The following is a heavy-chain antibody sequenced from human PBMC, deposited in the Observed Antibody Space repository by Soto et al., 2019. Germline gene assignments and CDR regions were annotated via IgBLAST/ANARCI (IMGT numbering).Heavy chain of an antibody. J-gene: IGHJ6*02. CDR2: ISAYNGNT. CDR3: LRFAITLVRGVSFYYYYGMDV. V-gene: IGHV1-18*01. CDR1: GYTFTSYG. D-gene: IGHD3-10*01. Sequence: ASVKVSCKASGYTFTSYGISWVRQAPGQGLEWMGWISAYNGNTNYAQKLQGRVTMTTDTSTSTAYMEMRSLKSDDTAVYYCLRFAITLVRGVSFYYYYGMDVWGQGTTVTVSS.